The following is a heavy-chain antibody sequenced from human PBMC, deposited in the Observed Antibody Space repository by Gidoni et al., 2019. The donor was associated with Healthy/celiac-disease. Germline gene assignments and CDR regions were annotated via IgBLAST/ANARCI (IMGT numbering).Heavy chain of an antibody. D-gene: IGHD2-15*01. CDR2: INHSGST. J-gene: IGHJ4*02. Sequence: QVQLQQWGAGLLKPSETLSLTCAGYGGSFSGYSWSWIRQPPGKGLEWIGEINHSGSTNYNPSLKSRVTISVDTSKNQFSLKLSSVTAADTAVYYCARGSGYCSGGSCSTFDYWGQGTLVTVSS. CDR1: GGSFSGYS. V-gene: IGHV4-34*01. CDR3: ARGSGYCSGGSCSTFDY.